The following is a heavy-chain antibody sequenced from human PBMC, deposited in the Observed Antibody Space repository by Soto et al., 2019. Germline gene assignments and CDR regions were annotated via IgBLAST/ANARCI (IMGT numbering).Heavy chain of an antibody. J-gene: IGHJ4*02. CDR2: IYYSWST. CDR3: ARSPFGDDSSGYFLDY. V-gene: IGHV4-39*01. CDR1: GGSISSSSYY. D-gene: IGHD3-22*01. Sequence: QLQLQESGPGLVKPSETLSLTCTVSGGSISSSSYYWGWIRQPPGKGLEWIGSIYYSWSTYYNPSLTSRATISVDTSKNQFSLKLSSVTAADTAVYYCARSPFGDDSSGYFLDYWGQGTLVTVSS.